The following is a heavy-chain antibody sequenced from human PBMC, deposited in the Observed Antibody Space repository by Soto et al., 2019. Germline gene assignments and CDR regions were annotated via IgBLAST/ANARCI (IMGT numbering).Heavy chain of an antibody. D-gene: IGHD6-19*01. CDR3: AKDNGIEIAVAGTAMDV. Sequence: EVQLVESGGGLVQPGRSLRLSCAASGFTFDDYAMHWVRQAPGKGLEWVSGISWTRGSIGYADSVKGRFTISRDNAKNSLYLQMNSLRAEDTALYYCAKDNGIEIAVAGTAMDVWGKGTTVTVSS. V-gene: IGHV3-9*01. CDR2: ISWTRGSI. CDR1: GFTFDDYA. J-gene: IGHJ6*03.